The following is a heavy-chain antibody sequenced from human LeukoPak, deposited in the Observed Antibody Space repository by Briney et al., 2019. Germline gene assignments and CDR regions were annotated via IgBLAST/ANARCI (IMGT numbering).Heavy chain of an antibody. Sequence: SETLSLTCTVSGGSISSSSYYWGWIRQPPGKGLEWIGSIYYSGSTYYNPSLKSRVTISVDTSKNQFSLKLSSVTAADTAVYYCARDHRGSSGARVWFDPWGQGTLVTVSS. V-gene: IGHV4-39*07. CDR3: ARDHRGSSGARVWFDP. J-gene: IGHJ5*02. CDR2: IYYSGST. CDR1: GGSISSSSYY. D-gene: IGHD6-19*01.